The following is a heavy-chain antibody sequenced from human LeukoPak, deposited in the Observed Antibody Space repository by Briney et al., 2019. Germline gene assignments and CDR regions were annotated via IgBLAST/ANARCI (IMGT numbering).Heavy chain of an antibody. CDR1: GASLSDHY. Sequence: LETLSLTCTVSGASLSDHYWSWIRQPPGKRLEWIGYVSYTGRTKYNPSLQSRVTISIDTSKSQFSLKLTSVTTADTAVYSCARLLDNDISGDTDTFDVWGQGTTVIVSS. D-gene: IGHD3-22*01. CDR2: VSYTGRT. CDR3: ARLLDNDISGDTDTFDV. J-gene: IGHJ3*01. V-gene: IGHV4-59*11.